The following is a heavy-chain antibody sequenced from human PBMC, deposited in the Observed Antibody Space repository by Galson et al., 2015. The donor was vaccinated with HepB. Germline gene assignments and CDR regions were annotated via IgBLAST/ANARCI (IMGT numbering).Heavy chain of an antibody. Sequence: ETLSLTCTVSGASITSYFWSWIRQPPGKGLEWIGYIYYTGSTNYNPSLQSRVTMSVDTSLNQFSLRLSSVTATDTAVYYCANYDSGGYYLDYWGQGTLVTVSS. CDR2: IYYTGST. V-gene: IGHV4-59*08. CDR1: GASITSYF. D-gene: IGHD3-22*01. J-gene: IGHJ4*02. CDR3: ANYDSGGYYLDY.